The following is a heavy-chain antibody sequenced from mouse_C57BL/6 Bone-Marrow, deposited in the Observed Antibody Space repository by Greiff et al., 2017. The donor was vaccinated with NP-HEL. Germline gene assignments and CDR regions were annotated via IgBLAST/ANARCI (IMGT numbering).Heavy chain of an antibody. J-gene: IGHJ4*01. D-gene: IGHD2-5*01. CDR2: IYPRSGNT. Sequence: QVQLQQSGAELARPGASVKLSCKASGYTFTSYGISWVKQRTGQGLEWIGEIYPRSGNTYYNEKFKGKATLTADKSSSTAYMELRSLTSEDSAVYFCARKGDYSNYYAMDYWGQGTSVTVSS. V-gene: IGHV1-81*01. CDR1: GYTFTSYG. CDR3: ARKGDYSNYYAMDY.